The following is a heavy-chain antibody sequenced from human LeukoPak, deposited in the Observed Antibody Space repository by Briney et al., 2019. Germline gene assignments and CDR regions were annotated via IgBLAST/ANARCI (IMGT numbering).Heavy chain of an antibody. D-gene: IGHD6-13*01. CDR2: ISTSGANT. J-gene: IGHJ4*02. V-gene: IGHV3-23*01. CDR3: ATPRGTSWYFDY. CDR1: GFTFSNFA. Sequence: GGSLRLSCAASGFTFSNFALSWVRQAPGKGLEWVSLISTSGANTYYPDSVKGRFTLSRDNSKNTLYLKMDSLRAEDTAVYYCATPRGTSWYFDYWGRGTLVTASS.